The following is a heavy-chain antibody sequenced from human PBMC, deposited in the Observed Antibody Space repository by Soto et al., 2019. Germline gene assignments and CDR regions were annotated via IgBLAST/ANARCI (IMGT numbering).Heavy chain of an antibody. Sequence: QVQLQESGPGLVKPSGTLALTCAVSSGSFRSSKWWSWVLQPPGKGLEWIGEIYHSGSTHYNPSLTSRVTRSVETSISVSAVKTSAVTAADTAVYSCACACDWSYW. J-gene: IGHJ2*01. D-gene: IGHD5-12*01. V-gene: IGHV4-4*02. CDR1: SGSFRSSKW. CDR2: IYHSGST. CDR3: ACACDWSYW.